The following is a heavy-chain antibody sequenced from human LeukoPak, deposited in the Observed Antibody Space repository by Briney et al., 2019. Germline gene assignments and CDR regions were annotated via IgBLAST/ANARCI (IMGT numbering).Heavy chain of an antibody. CDR2: ISNSGST. J-gene: IGHJ5*02. V-gene: IGHV4-31*03. CDR1: GXSITSGGYH. CDR3: ARDYGDYFRWFDP. Sequence: SETLSLTCTVSGXSITSGGYHWTWIRQHPGRGLERIGYISNSGSTYYTPSLKSRVNISMDTSKNQFSLSLTSVTAADTAVYYCARDYGDYFRWFDPWGQGTLVTVSS. D-gene: IGHD4-17*01.